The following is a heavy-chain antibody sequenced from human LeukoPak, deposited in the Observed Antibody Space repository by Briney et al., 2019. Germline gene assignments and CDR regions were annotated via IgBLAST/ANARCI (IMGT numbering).Heavy chain of an antibody. CDR2: IYYSGST. J-gene: IGHJ4*02. D-gene: IGHD4-23*01. Sequence: SETLSLTCTVSGGSISRDYWSWIRQPPGEGLEWIGYIYYSGSTNYNRSLKSRVSMSVDTSKNQFSLTLTSVTAADTAVYYCARGGKATVVTMWGQGILVTVSS. CDR3: ARGGKATVVTM. CDR1: GGSISRDY. V-gene: IGHV4-59*12.